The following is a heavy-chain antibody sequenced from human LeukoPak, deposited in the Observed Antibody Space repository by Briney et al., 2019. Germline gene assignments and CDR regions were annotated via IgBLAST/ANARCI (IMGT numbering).Heavy chain of an antibody. CDR1: GFTFSTYA. CDR2: IVGSGGNT. Sequence: GGSLSLSCAPSGFTFSTYATNWARHAPGRGREWVSCIVGSGGNTYYADSVEGPFTSSTDNSKTPLYKQMNSPRAKHTAVYYCATPWHGQVFRSIQHWGHGALVTASS. J-gene: IGHJ1*01. CDR3: ATPWHGQVFRSIQH. V-gene: IGHV3-23*01. D-gene: IGHD3-3*01.